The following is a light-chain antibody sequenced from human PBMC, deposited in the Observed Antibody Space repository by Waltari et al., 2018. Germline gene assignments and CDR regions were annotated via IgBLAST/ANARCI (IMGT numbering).Light chain of an antibody. CDR3: SSFTATVTPHWV. CDR2: VVS. J-gene: IGLJ3*02. V-gene: IGLV2-14*01. CDR1: NAAIGTYDS. Sequence: QSALTQPASVSGSPGQSITISCPGTNAAIGTYDSVSWFQHPPGEAPKLILYVVSNRPSVVSVRFSGSKSDNTASLTISVLQPEDEADYYCSSFTATVTPHWVFGGGTKLTVL.